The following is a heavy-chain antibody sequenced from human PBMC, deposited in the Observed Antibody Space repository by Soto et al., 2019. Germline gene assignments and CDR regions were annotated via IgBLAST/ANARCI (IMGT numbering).Heavy chain of an antibody. D-gene: IGHD3-22*01. J-gene: IGHJ4*02. CDR1: GGSISSSSFH. V-gene: IGHV4-39*01. Sequence: SETLSLTCTVSGGSISSSSFHWGWFRQPPGKGLEWIGSIYYSGSTYYSPSLKSRVTISVDTSKNQFSLKLSSVTAADTAVYYCARGQDSSGYYDYWGQGTLVTVS. CDR2: IYYSGST. CDR3: ARGQDSSGYYDY.